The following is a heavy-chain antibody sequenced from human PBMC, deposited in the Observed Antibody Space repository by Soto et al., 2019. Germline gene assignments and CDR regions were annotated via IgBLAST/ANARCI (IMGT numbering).Heavy chain of an antibody. J-gene: IGHJ6*02. CDR2: ISYDGSNK. Sequence: PGGSLRLSCAASGFTFSSYAMHWVRQAPGKGLEWVAVISYDGSNKYYADSVKGRFTISRDNSKNTLYLQMNSLRAEDTAVYYCARDGQWLPRGHYYYYGMDVWGQGTTVTVSS. CDR3: ARDGQWLPRGHYYYYGMDV. V-gene: IGHV3-30-3*01. D-gene: IGHD6-19*01. CDR1: GFTFSSYA.